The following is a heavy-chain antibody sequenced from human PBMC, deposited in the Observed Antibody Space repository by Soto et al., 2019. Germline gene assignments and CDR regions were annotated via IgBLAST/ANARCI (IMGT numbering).Heavy chain of an antibody. J-gene: IGHJ4*02. CDR3: AGGIYAQWHYPY. CDR1: GGTFSSYA. Sequence: ASVKVSCKASGGTFSSYAISWVRQAPGQGLEWMGGIIPIFGTANYAQKFQGRVTITADESTSTVYMELSSLRSEDTASYYCAGGIYAQWHYPYWGQGALVTVSS. CDR2: IIPIFGTA. D-gene: IGHD3-16*01. V-gene: IGHV1-69*13.